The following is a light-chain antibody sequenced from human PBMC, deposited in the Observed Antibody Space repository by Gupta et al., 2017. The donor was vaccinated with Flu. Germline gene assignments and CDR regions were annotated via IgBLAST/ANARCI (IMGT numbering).Light chain of an antibody. CDR3: CSYAGSSTSV. CDR1: SSDVGTYNL. CDR2: EGG. Sequence: QSALTQPASVSGSPGQSITISCPGVSSDVGTYNLVSWYQQHPGKAPKLMIYEGGKRPSGVSNRFSGSKSGNTASLTISGLQAEDEADYYCCSYAGSSTSVFGTGTKVTVL. J-gene: IGLJ1*01. V-gene: IGLV2-23*01.